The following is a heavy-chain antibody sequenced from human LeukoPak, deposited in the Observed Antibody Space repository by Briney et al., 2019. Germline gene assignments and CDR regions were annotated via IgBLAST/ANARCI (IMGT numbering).Heavy chain of an antibody. J-gene: IGHJ3*02. V-gene: IGHV4-39*01. CDR3: ARHDGSSWKNAFDI. D-gene: IGHD6-13*01. Sequence: SETLSLTCTVSGGSISSSSYYWGWIRQPPGKGLEWIGSIYYSGSTYYNPSLKSRVTISVDTPKNQFSLKLSSVTAADTAVYYCARHDGSSWKNAFDIWGQGTMVTVSS. CDR2: IYYSGST. CDR1: GGSISSSSYY.